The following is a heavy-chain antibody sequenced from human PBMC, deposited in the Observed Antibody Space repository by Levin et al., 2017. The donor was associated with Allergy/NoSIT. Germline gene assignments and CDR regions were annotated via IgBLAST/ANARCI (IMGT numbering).Heavy chain of an antibody. D-gene: IGHD4-11*01. CDR3: ARDTTVGGEA. CDR1: GFTFSDSW. J-gene: IGHJ5*02. Sequence: PGGSLRLSCVASGFTFSDSWMTWVRQPLGKGLEWVANIKPDGSEKYYAESVRGRFTISRDNAKNSLFLQMNYLGTDDTAVYFCARDTTVGGEAWGQGTLVTVSS. V-gene: IGHV3-7*03. CDR2: IKPDGSEK.